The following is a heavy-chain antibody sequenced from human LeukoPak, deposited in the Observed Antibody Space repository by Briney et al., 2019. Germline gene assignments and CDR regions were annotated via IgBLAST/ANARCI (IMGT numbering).Heavy chain of an antibody. V-gene: IGHV1-2*02. CDR3: ARVKVWSGYPVDY. J-gene: IGHJ4*02. Sequence: ASVKVSRKASGYTFTGYYMHWVRQVPGQGLEWMGWINPNSGGTNYAQKFQGRVTVTRDTSISTAYMELSRLRSDDTAVYYCARVKVWSGYPVDYWGQGTLVTVSS. CDR1: GYTFTGYY. D-gene: IGHD3-3*01. CDR2: INPNSGGT.